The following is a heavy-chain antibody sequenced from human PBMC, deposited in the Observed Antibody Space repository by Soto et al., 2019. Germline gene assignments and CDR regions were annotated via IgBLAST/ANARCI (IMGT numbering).Heavy chain of an antibody. D-gene: IGHD2-2*01. CDR2: ISSSGSTI. J-gene: IGHJ6*02. Sequence: PGGSLRLSCAASGFSFSSYEMNWVRQAPGKGLEWVSYISSSGSTIYYADSVKGRFTISRDNAKNSLYLQMNSLRAEDTAVYYCARDNKEIVVVPAVREVYYYYYYGMDVWGQGTTVTVSS. V-gene: IGHV3-48*03. CDR1: GFSFSSYE. CDR3: ARDNKEIVVVPAVREVYYYYYYGMDV.